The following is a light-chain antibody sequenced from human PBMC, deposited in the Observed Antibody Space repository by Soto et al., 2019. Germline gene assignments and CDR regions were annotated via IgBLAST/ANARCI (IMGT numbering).Light chain of an antibody. J-gene: IGLJ1*01. CDR3: SSYTSSSTDV. CDR1: SGDVGGYNY. Sequence: QSVLTQPASVSGSPGQSITISCTGTSGDVGGYNYVSWYQQHPGKAPKLMIYDVSNRPSGVSNRFSGSKSSNTASLTISGLQAEDEADYYCSSYTSSSTDVFGTGTKLTVL. V-gene: IGLV2-14*01. CDR2: DVS.